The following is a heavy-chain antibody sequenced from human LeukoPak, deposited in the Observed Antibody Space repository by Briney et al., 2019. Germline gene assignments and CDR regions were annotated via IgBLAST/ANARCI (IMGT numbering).Heavy chain of an antibody. CDR2: IWYDGSNK. CDR1: GFTFSNDG. CDR3: ARWGYSVDTAMASSVDYYGMDV. Sequence: PGGSLRLSCAASGFTFSNDGMHWVRQAPGKGLEWVAVIWYDGSNKYYADSVKGRFTISRDNSKNTLYLQMNSLRAEDTAVYYCARWGYSVDTAMASSVDYYGMDVWGQGTTVTVSS. V-gene: IGHV3-33*01. J-gene: IGHJ6*02. D-gene: IGHD5-18*01.